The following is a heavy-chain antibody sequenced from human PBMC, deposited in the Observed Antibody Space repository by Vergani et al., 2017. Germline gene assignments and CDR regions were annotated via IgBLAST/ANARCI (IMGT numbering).Heavy chain of an antibody. Sequence: QVKLQESGPGLVKPSQTLSLTCSVSGASVLSGSHYWIWVRQPPGKGLEWIGYIYYSGSTNYNPSLKSRVTISVDTSKNQFSLKLSSVTAADTAVYYCARGDSSEDPRYYYYYMDVWGKGTTVTVSS. CDR3: ARGDSSEDPRYYYYYMDV. J-gene: IGHJ6*03. CDR2: IYYSGST. CDR1: GASVLSGSHY. V-gene: IGHV4-61*01. D-gene: IGHD6-25*01.